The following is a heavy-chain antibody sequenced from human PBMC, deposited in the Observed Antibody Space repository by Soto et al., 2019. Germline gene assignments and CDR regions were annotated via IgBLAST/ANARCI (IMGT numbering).Heavy chain of an antibody. J-gene: IGHJ4*02. V-gene: IGHV1-3*01. Sequence: ASVKVSCKASGYTFTSYAMHWVRQAPGQRLERKGWINAGNGNTKYSQKFQGRVTITRDTSASTAYMELSSLRSEDTAVYYCARARTGTTGPPGYWGQGTLVTVSS. CDR3: ARARTGTTGPPGY. CDR2: INAGNGNT. D-gene: IGHD1-1*01. CDR1: GYTFTSYA.